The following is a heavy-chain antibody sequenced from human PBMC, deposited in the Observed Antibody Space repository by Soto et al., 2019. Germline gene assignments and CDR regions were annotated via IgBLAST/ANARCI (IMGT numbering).Heavy chain of an antibody. Sequence: EVQLVESGGGLVQPGGSLRLSCAASGFSFSDYSFNWVRQAPGKGLEWVSYINFRGIIYYADSVKGRFTISRDNAKNSLYLQMNSLRDEDTGIYYCARDWGGNTEPYWYFDLWGRGTLVTVSS. J-gene: IGHJ2*01. D-gene: IGHD3-16*01. CDR3: ARDWGGNTEPYWYFDL. CDR1: GFSFSDYS. V-gene: IGHV3-48*02. CDR2: INFRGII.